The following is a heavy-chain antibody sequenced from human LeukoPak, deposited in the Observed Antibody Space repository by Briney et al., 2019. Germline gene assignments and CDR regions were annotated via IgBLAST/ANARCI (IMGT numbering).Heavy chain of an antibody. D-gene: IGHD6-13*01. J-gene: IGHJ4*02. Sequence: PGGSLRLSCLASGFSFSTYSLSWVRQAPGKGLEWVANIKQDGSEKYYVDSVKGRFTISRDNAKNSLYLQMNSLRAEDTAVYYCARGGTRAAAAGRNDFDYWGQGTLVTVSS. V-gene: IGHV3-7*01. CDR3: ARGGTRAAAAGRNDFDY. CDR2: IKQDGSEK. CDR1: GFSFSTYS.